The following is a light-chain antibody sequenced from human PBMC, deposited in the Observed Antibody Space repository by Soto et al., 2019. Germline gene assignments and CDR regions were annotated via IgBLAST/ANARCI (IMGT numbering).Light chain of an antibody. Sequence: QSVLTQPPSVSAATGQKVTISCSGSSSNIGGNSVSWYQQLPGTAPKLLIYDYDKRPSGIPDRFSGSKSGTSATLGITGFQTGDEADYYCGSWDSSLSAYVFATGTKVTVL. CDR1: SSNIGGNS. J-gene: IGLJ1*01. V-gene: IGLV1-51*01. CDR3: GSWDSSLSAYV. CDR2: DYD.